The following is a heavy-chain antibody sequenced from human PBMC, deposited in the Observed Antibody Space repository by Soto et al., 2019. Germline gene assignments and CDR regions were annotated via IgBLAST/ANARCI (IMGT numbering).Heavy chain of an antibody. CDR2: TIPIFDTP. CDR1: GGTFGNLG. D-gene: IGHD5-18*01. J-gene: IGHJ6*02. CDR3: ATGGHNDGYNFYHGMDV. V-gene: IGHV1-69*01. Sequence: QMQLVQSGAEVKKPGSSVKVSCKASGGTFGNLGISWLRQAPGQGLEWMGGTIPIFDTPHYAEKFRDRLTITADATSTAYMELTSLSSEDTAVYFCATGGHNDGYNFYHGMDVWGQGTTVTVS.